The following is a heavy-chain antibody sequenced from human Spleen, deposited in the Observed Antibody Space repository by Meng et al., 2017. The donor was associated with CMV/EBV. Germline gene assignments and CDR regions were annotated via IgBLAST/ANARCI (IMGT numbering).Heavy chain of an antibody. CDR3: AHRRNSRWFDP. Sequence: CAFSGFSLSTSGVGVGWIRQPPGKALEWLALIYWNDDKRYSPSLKSRLTITKDTSKNQVVLTMTNMDPVDTATYYCAHRRNSRWFDPWGQGTLVTVSS. CDR2: IYWNDDK. J-gene: IGHJ5*02. CDR1: GFSLSTSGVG. D-gene: IGHD2/OR15-2a*01. V-gene: IGHV2-5*01.